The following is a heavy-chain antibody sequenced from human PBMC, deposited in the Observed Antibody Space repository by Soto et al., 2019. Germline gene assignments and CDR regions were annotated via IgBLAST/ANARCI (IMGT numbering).Heavy chain of an antibody. Sequence: GASVKVSWKVSGYTLTELSMHWVRQAPGKGLEWMGGFDPEDGETIYAQKFQGRVTMTEDTSTDTAYMELSSLRSEDTAVYYCARASHDSSGYYYRFDYWGQGTLVTVSS. D-gene: IGHD3-22*01. CDR2: FDPEDGET. CDR1: GYTLTELS. V-gene: IGHV1-24*01. J-gene: IGHJ4*02. CDR3: ARASHDSSGYYYRFDY.